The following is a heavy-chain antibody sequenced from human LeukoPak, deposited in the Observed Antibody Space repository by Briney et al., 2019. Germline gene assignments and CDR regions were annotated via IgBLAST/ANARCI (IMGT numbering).Heavy chain of an antibody. Sequence: PGGSLRLSCAVSGFTVSGNYMSWVRQAPGKGLEWVSLIYSGGTTYYADSVKGRFTISRDNSKNTLYLQMNSLRAEDTAVYYCARDYSGRFDYWGQGTLVTVSS. CDR3: ARDYSGRFDY. J-gene: IGHJ4*02. CDR1: GFTVSGNY. V-gene: IGHV3-53*05. CDR2: IYSGGTT. D-gene: IGHD1-26*01.